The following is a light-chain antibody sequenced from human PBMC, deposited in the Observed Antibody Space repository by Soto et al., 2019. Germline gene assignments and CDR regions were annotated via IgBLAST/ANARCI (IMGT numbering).Light chain of an antibody. CDR3: QQSYSTLLFT. V-gene: IGKV1-39*01. Sequence: DIQMTQSPSSLSASVGDRVTITCRASQSISSYLNWYQQKPGKAPQLLIYAASSLQSGVPSRFSVSGSGTDFTLTISSLQPEDFATDYCQQSYSTLLFTFGPGTKVDIK. CDR1: QSISSY. J-gene: IGKJ3*01. CDR2: AAS.